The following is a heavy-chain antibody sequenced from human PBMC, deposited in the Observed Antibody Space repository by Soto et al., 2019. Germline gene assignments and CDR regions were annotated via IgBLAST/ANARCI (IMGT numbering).Heavy chain of an antibody. CDR1: GITFSSYA. CDR3: AKALTAAMPYDAFDI. CDR2: ISGSGIST. J-gene: IGHJ3*02. D-gene: IGHD2-2*01. V-gene: IGHV3-23*01. Sequence: GGSLRLSCAASGITFSSYAMSWVRQAPGKGLEWVSGISGSGISTYYADSVKGRFNISRDNSKNTLYLQMNSLRAEDTALYYCAKALTAAMPYDAFDIWGQGTVVTVSS.